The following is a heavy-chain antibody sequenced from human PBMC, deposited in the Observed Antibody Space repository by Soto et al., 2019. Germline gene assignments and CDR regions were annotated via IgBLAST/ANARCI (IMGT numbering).Heavy chain of an antibody. CDR3: YSGYGKFDY. V-gene: IGHV4-31*03. Sequence: SETLSLTCTVSGFSISSGGYYWIWIRQHPGKGLEWIGYIYYSGSTYYNPSLKSRVTISVDTSKNQFSLKLSSVTAADTAVYYCYSGYGKFDYWGQGTLVTVSS. D-gene: IGHD5-12*01. CDR2: IYYSGST. CDR1: GFSISSGGYY. J-gene: IGHJ4*02.